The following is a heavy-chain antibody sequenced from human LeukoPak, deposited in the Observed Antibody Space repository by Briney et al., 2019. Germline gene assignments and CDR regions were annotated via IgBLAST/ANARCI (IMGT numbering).Heavy chain of an antibody. V-gene: IGHV3-11*04. Sequence: GGSLRLSCAASGFTFSDYYMSWIRQAPGKGLEWVSYISSSGSTIYYADSVKGRFTISRDNAKNSLYLQMNSLRAEDTAVYYCARDRNEQQVFFNWFDPWGQGTLVTVSS. CDR2: ISSSGSTI. D-gene: IGHD6-13*01. J-gene: IGHJ5*02. CDR1: GFTFSDYY. CDR3: ARDRNEQQVFFNWFDP.